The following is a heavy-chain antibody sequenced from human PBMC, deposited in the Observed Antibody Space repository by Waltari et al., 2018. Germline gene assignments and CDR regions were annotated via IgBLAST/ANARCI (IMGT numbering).Heavy chain of an antibody. CDR2: INAGNGNT. Sequence: QVQLVQSGAEVKKPGASVKVSCKASGYTFTSYAMHWVRQAPAQRLEWLGWINAGNGNTKDSRKCQGRVTITRDTSASTAYMELSSLRSEDTAVDYCARDDGEVVVAATSPFLAFDIWGQGTMVTVSS. CDR1: GYTFTSYA. D-gene: IGHD2-15*01. CDR3: ARDDGEVVVAATSPFLAFDI. J-gene: IGHJ3*02. V-gene: IGHV1-3*01.